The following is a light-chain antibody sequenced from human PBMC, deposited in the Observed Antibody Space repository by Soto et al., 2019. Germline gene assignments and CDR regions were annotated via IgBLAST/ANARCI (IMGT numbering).Light chain of an antibody. CDR3: QQYDNWPYT. CDR2: GAS. J-gene: IGKJ2*01. CDR1: RSVSNN. Sequence: EIVMTHSPATLSVSPGERATLSCRASRSVSNNLAWYQQKPGQAPRLLIYGASTRATAIPARFSGSGSGTEFTLTISSLQSEDFAVYFCQQYDNWPYTFSQGTKLEIK. V-gene: IGKV3-15*01.